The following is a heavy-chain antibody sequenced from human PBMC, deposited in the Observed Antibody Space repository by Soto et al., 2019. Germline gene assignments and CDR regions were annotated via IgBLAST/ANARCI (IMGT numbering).Heavy chain of an antibody. Sequence: GGSLRLSCAASGFTFSSYSMNWVRQAPGKGLEWVSSITSSTSYIYYADSVKGRFTISRDNAKNSLYLQMNSLRGEDTAVYYCARSLYSRSSYHYYHYMDVWGKGTTVTVSS. V-gene: IGHV3-21*01. CDR3: ARSLYSRSSYHYYHYMDV. CDR1: GFTFSSYS. D-gene: IGHD6-6*01. CDR2: ITSSTSYI. J-gene: IGHJ6*03.